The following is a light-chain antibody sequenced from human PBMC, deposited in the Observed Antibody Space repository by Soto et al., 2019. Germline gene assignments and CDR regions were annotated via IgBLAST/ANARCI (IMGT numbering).Light chain of an antibody. Sequence: DIVMTKSPLSLPVTPGEQASISCRSSQSLLHSNGYNYLDWYLQKPGQSPQLLIYLGSNRASGVPDRFSGSGSGTDFTLDISRVEADDVGVYYCMQALHTPRFTFGPGTKVDIK. V-gene: IGKV2-28*01. CDR3: MQALHTPRFT. CDR1: QSLLHSNGYNY. CDR2: LGS. J-gene: IGKJ3*01.